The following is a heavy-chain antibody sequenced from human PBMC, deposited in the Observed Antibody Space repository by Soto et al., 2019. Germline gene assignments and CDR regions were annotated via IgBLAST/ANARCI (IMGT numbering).Heavy chain of an antibody. Sequence: PGGSLRLSCAAYGFTFSDYYMSWIRQAPGRGLEWVATIAHDGSEKFYVDSVKGRFTISRDNTKNSLYLQMNSLRAEDTAVYYCARESNAHFDYWGQGTMVTVSS. CDR2: IAHDGSEK. J-gene: IGHJ4*02. CDR1: GFTFSDYY. V-gene: IGHV3-7*01. CDR3: ARESNAHFDY. D-gene: IGHD7-27*01.